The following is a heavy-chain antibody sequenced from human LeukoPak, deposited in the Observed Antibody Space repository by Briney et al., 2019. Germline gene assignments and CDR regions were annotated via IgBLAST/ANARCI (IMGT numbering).Heavy chain of an antibody. D-gene: IGHD5-24*01. CDR3: IRYGYNLAEYYQH. Sequence: GGSLRLSCAASGFIFSNAWMNWVRQAPGKGLEWVGHIKSKTDCGTTDYAAPVKGRFTISRDDSKNTLYLQMNSLKTEDTAVYYCIRYGYNLAEYYQHWGQGTLVTVSS. V-gene: IGHV3-15*07. CDR2: IKSKTDCGTT. J-gene: IGHJ1*01. CDR1: GFIFSNAW.